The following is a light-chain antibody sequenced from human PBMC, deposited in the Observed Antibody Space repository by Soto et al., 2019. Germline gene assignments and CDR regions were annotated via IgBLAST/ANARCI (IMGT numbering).Light chain of an antibody. V-gene: IGKV1-27*01. CDR2: DAS. CDR1: QGISHY. J-gene: IGKJ1*01. Sequence: DIQMTQSPSSLSASVGDSVTITCRASQGISHYLAWYQQRPGKVPKLLIYDASTLQSGVPSRFSGSGFGTDFTLTISSLQPEDVATYYCQNYNRVPWTFGQGTKVEIK. CDR3: QNYNRVPWT.